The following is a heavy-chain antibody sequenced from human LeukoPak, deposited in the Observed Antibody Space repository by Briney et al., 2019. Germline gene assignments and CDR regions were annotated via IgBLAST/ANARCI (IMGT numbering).Heavy chain of an antibody. V-gene: IGHV3-15*01. CDR3: TTDLGTYYHGSQRLIPIDY. Sequence: GGSLRLSCVDSGFTFTNAWMGWVRQAPGKGLEWIGRIKSKTDGETTNYAEPVRGRFTISRDDSKSAVYLQMNSLKIEDTAVYYCTTDLGTYYHGSQRLIPIDYWGQGTLVTVSS. D-gene: IGHD3-10*01. J-gene: IGHJ4*02. CDR1: GFTFTNAW. CDR2: IKSKTDGETT.